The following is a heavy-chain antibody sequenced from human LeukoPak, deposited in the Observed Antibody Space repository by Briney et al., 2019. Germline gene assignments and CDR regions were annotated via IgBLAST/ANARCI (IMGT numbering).Heavy chain of an antibody. CDR3: ARVVLGYGSGSYYYYYYYMDV. J-gene: IGHJ6*03. D-gene: IGHD3-10*01. CDR2: IYYSGST. CDR1: GGSISSYY. V-gene: IGHV4-59*01. Sequence: SETLSLTCTVSGGSISSYYWSWIRQPPGKGLEWIGYIYYSGSTNYNPSLKSRVTISVDTSKNQFSLKLSSVTAADTAVYYCARVVLGYGSGSYYYYYYYMDVWGKGTTVTVSS.